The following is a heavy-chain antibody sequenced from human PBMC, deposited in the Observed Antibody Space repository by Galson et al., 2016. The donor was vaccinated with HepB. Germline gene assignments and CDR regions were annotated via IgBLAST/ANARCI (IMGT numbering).Heavy chain of an antibody. CDR3: ARAWIHLYDLDY. J-gene: IGHJ4*02. CDR2: IRSKNDGGTT. D-gene: IGHD5-18*01. Sequence: SLRLSCAASGFTFGNAWMNWVRQAPGKGLEWVGRIRSKNDGGTTDYASPVQGRFTISRDDAKNTLYLQMNSLRAEDTAVYYCARAWIHLYDLDYWGQGAPVTVSS. CDR1: GFTFGNAW. V-gene: IGHV3-15*01.